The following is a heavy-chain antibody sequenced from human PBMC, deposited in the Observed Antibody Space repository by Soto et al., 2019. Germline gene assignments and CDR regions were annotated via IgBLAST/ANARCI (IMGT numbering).Heavy chain of an antibody. CDR2: ISWNSGSI. Sequence: EVQLVESGGGLVQPGRSLRLSCAASGFTFDDYAMHWVRQAPGKGLEWVSGISWNSGSIGYADSVKGRFTISRDNAKNSLYLQMNSLRAEDTALYYCAKDERRLRPYSSGLGAFDIWGQGTMVTVSS. J-gene: IGHJ3*02. D-gene: IGHD6-19*01. CDR1: GFTFDDYA. V-gene: IGHV3-9*01. CDR3: AKDERRLRPYSSGLGAFDI.